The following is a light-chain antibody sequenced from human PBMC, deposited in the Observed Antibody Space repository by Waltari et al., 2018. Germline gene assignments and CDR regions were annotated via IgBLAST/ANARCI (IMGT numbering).Light chain of an antibody. CDR2: KAS. CDR3: QQYNSYSPWT. J-gene: IGKJ1*01. V-gene: IGKV1-5*03. Sequence: DIQMTQSPSTLSASVGSRVTITSRASQSISSWLAWYQQKPGKAPKLLIYKASSLESGVPSRFSGSGSGTEFTLTISSLQPDDFATYYCQQYNSYSPWTFGQGTKVEIK. CDR1: QSISSW.